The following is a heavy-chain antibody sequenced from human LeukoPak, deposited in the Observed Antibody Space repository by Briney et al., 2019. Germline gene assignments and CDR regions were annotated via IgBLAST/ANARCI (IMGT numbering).Heavy chain of an antibody. V-gene: IGHV1-2*02. CDR1: GYTFTGYY. J-gene: IGHJ4*02. CDR2: INPNSGDT. CDR3: ARDIRGRIYYFDY. D-gene: IGHD3-10*01. Sequence: ASVTVSCKASGYTFTGYYMHWVRQAPGQGLEWMGWINPNSGDTNYAQKFQGRVTMTRDTSISTAYMELSRLRSDDTAVYYCARDIRGRIYYFDYWGQGTLVTVSS.